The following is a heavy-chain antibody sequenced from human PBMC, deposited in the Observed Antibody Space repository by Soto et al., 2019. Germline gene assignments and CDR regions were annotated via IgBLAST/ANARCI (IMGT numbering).Heavy chain of an antibody. V-gene: IGHV1-8*01. CDR3: VRGRVMITFGVVIVIDY. D-gene: IGHD3-16*02. CDR2: INPNTGYT. CDR1: GYTVTSYD. Sequence: ASVKVSCKASGYTVTSYDINWVRQATGQGLEWMGWINPNTGYTDYAQKFQDRVTMTGNTSITTAYMELSSLRSEDKAVYYCVRGRVMITFGVVIVIDYWG. J-gene: IGHJ4*01.